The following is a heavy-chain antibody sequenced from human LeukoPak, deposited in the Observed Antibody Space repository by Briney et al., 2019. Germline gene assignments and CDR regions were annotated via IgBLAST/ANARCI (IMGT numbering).Heavy chain of an antibody. CDR1: GFTFSSHG. CDR3: AKGRPDITGAFDI. J-gene: IGHJ3*02. V-gene: IGHV3-23*01. CDR2: ISPRGDIK. Sequence: GGSLRLSCAASGFTFSSHGMNWVRQAPGKGLEWVSGISPRGDIKYYADSVKGQFTISRDNSKNTLYLEMISLTVEDTAVYYCAKGRPDITGAFDIWGQGTMVTVSS. D-gene: IGHD1-14*01.